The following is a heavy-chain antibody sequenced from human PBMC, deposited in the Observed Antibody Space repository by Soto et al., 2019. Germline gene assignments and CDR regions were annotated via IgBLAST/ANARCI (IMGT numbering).Heavy chain of an antibody. CDR2: MNPNSGNT. Sequence: QVQLVQSGAEVKKPGASVKVSCKASGYTFTSYDINWVRQATGQGLEWMGWMNPNSGNTGYAQKFQGRVTMTRNTSISTAYMELSSLRAEDTAVYYCARGHYDILTGDTVTDPWGQGTLVTVSS. D-gene: IGHD3-9*01. V-gene: IGHV1-8*01. CDR3: ARGHYDILTGDTVTDP. J-gene: IGHJ5*02. CDR1: GYTFTSYD.